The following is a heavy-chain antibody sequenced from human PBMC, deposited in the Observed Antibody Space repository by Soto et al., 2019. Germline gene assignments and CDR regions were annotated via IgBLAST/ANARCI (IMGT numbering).Heavy chain of an antibody. CDR2: TYYRSKWYS. J-gene: IGHJ6*02. CDR3: ARAKEYTRSSGMDV. CDR1: GDSFSSNSAA. D-gene: IGHD6-6*01. Sequence: PSQTLSLTCAISGDSFSSNSAAWNWIRQSPSRGLEWLGRTYYRSKWYSDYSLSVKSRITINPDTSKDQFSLQLNSVTPEDTALYYCARAKEYTRSSGMDVWGQGTTVTVSS. V-gene: IGHV6-1*01.